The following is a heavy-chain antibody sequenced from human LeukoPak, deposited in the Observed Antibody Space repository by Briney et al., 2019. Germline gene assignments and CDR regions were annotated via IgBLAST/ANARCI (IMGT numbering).Heavy chain of an antibody. CDR3: ARDRGYYYEFDY. CDR2: INSDGSST. V-gene: IGHV3-74*01. J-gene: IGHJ4*02. Sequence: GGSLRLSCAASGFTFSSYWMRWVRQAPGKGLVWVSRINSDGSSTSYADSVKGRFTISRDNAKNTLYLQMNSLRAEDTAVYYCARDRGYYYEFDYWGQGTLVTVSS. CDR1: GFTFSSYW. D-gene: IGHD3-22*01.